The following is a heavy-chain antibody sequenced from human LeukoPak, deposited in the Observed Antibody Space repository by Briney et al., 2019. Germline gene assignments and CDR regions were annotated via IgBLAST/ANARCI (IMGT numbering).Heavy chain of an antibody. Sequence: PARSLTLSCAASGFTFSSYGMHWVRQAPGKGLEWVAVIWYDGSNKYYADSVKGRFTISRDNSKNTLYLQMNSLRAEDTAVYYCARGPSMVRGVTAFDYWGQGTLVTVSS. D-gene: IGHD3-10*01. J-gene: IGHJ4*02. CDR1: GFTFSSYG. CDR3: ARGPSMVRGVTAFDY. CDR2: IWYDGSNK. V-gene: IGHV3-33*01.